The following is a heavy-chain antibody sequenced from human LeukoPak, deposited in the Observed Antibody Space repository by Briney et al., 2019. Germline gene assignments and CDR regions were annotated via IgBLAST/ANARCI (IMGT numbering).Heavy chain of an antibody. CDR1: GGSFSGYY. Sequence: SETLSLTCAVYGGSFSGYYWSWIRQPAGKGLEWIGRIYTSGSTNYNPSLKSRVTMSVDTSKNQFSLKLSSVTAADTAVYYCARGDKWLRFDYWGQGTLVTVSS. CDR2: IYTSGST. V-gene: IGHV4-59*10. J-gene: IGHJ4*02. D-gene: IGHD5-12*01. CDR3: ARGDKWLRFDY.